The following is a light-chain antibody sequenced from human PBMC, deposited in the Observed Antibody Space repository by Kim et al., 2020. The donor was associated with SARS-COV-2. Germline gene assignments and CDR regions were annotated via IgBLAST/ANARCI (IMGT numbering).Light chain of an antibody. V-gene: IGLV4-69*01. CDR3: QSWGV. CDR2: VNNDGSH. Sequence: QLVLTQSPTASASLGASVKLTCTLNSGHSSNAIAWHQQQPEKGPRYLMKVNNDGSHSKGDGIPDRFSGSSSGAERYLTISSLQSVDEADYYFQSWGVFGGGTQLTVL. J-gene: IGLJ3*02. CDR1: SGHSSNA.